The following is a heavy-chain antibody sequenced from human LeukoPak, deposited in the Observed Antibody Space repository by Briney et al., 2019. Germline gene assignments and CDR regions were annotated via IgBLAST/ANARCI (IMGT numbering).Heavy chain of an antibody. CDR3: AKGPYGLGIYYGVDV. V-gene: IGHV3-23*01. J-gene: IGHJ6*02. CDR1: GFTFSTYS. Sequence: PGGSLRLSCTASGFTFSTYSMNWVRQAPGKGLQWLSVIGGDGTTYYADSVKGRFTVSRDNSENTLYLQMNSLRAEDTAVYYCAKGPYGLGIYYGVDVWGQGTTVTV. D-gene: IGHD3-10*01. CDR2: IGGDGTT.